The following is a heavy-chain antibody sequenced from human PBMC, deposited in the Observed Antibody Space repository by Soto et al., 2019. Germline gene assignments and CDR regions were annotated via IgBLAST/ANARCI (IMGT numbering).Heavy chain of an antibody. V-gene: IGHV1-18*01. J-gene: IGHJ6*03. CDR2: ISAYNGNT. CDR1: GYTLTNYG. Sequence: GAPVKVSFKASGYTLTNYGISLGRQAPGQRLDCMGWISAYNGNTNYAQKLQGRVTMTTDTPTSTAYMELRSLRSDDTAVYYCARKSKKDYGDYTYYYYMDVWGKGTTVTVSS. D-gene: IGHD4-17*01. CDR3: ARKSKKDYGDYTYYYYMDV.